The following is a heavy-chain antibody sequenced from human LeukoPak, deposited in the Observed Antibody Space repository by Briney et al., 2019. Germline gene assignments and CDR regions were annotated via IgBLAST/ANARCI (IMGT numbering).Heavy chain of an antibody. CDR1: GFTVSSNY. D-gene: IGHD1-26*01. CDR2: IYSGGST. J-gene: IGHJ4*02. Sequence: GSLRLSCAASGFTVSSNYMSWVRQAPGKGLEWVSVIYSGGSTYYADSVKGRFTISRDNSKNTLYLQMNSLRAEDTAVYYCASAIVGATIFDYWGQGTLVTVSS. V-gene: IGHV3-66*02. CDR3: ASAIVGATIFDY.